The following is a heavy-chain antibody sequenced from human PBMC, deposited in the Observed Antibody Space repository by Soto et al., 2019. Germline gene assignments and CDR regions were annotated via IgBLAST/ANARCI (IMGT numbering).Heavy chain of an antibody. CDR3: TRGIRAWFGESGP. Sequence: GGSLRLSCTASGFTFGDYSMSWFRQAPWKGLEWVGFIRSKAYGGTTEYAASVKGRFTISRDDSKSIAYLQMNSLKTEDTAVYYCTRGIRAWFGESGPWGQGTLVTVSS. CDR1: GFTFGDYS. CDR2: IRSKAYGGTT. V-gene: IGHV3-49*03. D-gene: IGHD3-10*01. J-gene: IGHJ5*02.